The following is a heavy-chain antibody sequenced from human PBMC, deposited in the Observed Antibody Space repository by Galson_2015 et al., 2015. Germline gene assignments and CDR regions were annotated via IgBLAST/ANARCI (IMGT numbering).Heavy chain of an antibody. CDR2: ISYDGSNK. CDR3: AREETRGVYSDFWSGYYTEGDY. J-gene: IGHJ4*02. V-gene: IGHV3-30-3*01. D-gene: IGHD3-3*01. Sequence: SLRLSCAASGFTFSSYAMHWVRQAPGKGLEWVAVISYDGSNKYYADSVKGRFTISRDNSKNTLYLQMNSLRAEDTAVYYCAREETRGVYSDFWSGYYTEGDYWGQGTLVTVSS. CDR1: GFTFSSYA.